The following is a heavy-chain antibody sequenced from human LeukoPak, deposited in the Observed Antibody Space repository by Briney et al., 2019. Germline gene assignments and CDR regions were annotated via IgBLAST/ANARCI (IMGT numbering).Heavy chain of an antibody. J-gene: IGHJ4*02. V-gene: IGHV3-21*04. Sequence: PGGSLRLSCAASGFTFSSYSMNWVRQAPGKGLEWVSSISSSSSYIYYADSVKGRFTISRDNAKNSLYLQMNSLRSEDTAVYYCARDLTWGSSVVDYWGQGTLVTVSS. CDR2: ISSSSSYI. CDR3: ARDLTWGSSVVDY. CDR1: GFTFSSYS. D-gene: IGHD7-27*01.